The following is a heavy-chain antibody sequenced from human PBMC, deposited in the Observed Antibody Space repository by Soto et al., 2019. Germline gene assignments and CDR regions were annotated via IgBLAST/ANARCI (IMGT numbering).Heavy chain of an antibody. Sequence: GGSLRLSCAASGFTFDDYAMHWVRQAPGKGLEWVSGISWNSGSIGYADSVKGRFTISRDNAKNSLYLQMNSLRAEDTALYYCAKGYDFWSGYYSCFDYWGQGTLVTVSS. CDR3: AKGYDFWSGYYSCFDY. D-gene: IGHD3-3*01. CDR2: ISWNSGSI. J-gene: IGHJ4*02. CDR1: GFTFDDYA. V-gene: IGHV3-9*01.